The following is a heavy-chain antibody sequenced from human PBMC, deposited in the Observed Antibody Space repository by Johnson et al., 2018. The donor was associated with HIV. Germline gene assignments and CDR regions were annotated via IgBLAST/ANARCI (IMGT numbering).Heavy chain of an antibody. CDR2: ISYDGVNK. J-gene: IGHJ3*02. CDR1: GFTVSNNF. V-gene: IGHV3-30*03. D-gene: IGHD1-26*01. CDR3: ARAGSYSTYAFDI. Sequence: QVQLVESGGGLMQPGGSLRLSCVASGFTVSNNFMSWVRQAPGKGLEWVAVISYDGVNKYYADSLKGRFTISRDNSKNTLYLQMNSLRAEDTAVYYCARAGSYSTYAFDIWGQGTMVTVSS.